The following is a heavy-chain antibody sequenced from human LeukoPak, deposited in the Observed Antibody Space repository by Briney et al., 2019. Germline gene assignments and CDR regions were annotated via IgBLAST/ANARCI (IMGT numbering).Heavy chain of an antibody. CDR2: ISSSAGTT. CDR1: GFTFSSYE. CDR3: ARVWTAGITLVREITYYFDY. V-gene: IGHV3-48*03. Sequence: PGGSLRLSCAASGFTFSSYEMNWVRQAPGKGLEWVSYISSSAGTTYYADSVKGRFTISRDNAKNSLYLQMDSLRDEDTAVYYCARVWTAGITLVREITYYFDYWGQGTLVTVSS. D-gene: IGHD3-10*01. J-gene: IGHJ4*02.